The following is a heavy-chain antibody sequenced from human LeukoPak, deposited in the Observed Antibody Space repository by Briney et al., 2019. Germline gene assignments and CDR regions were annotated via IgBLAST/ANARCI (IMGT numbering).Heavy chain of an antibody. Sequence: SETLSLTCAVYGGSFSGYYWSWIRQPPGKGLEWIGEINHSGSTNYNPSLKSRVTISVDTSKNQFSLKLSSVTAADTAVYYCARQKGYSSSWRYNWFDPWGQGTLVTDSS. CDR1: GGSFSGYY. J-gene: IGHJ5*02. V-gene: IGHV4-34*01. D-gene: IGHD6-13*01. CDR2: INHSGST. CDR3: ARQKGYSSSWRYNWFDP.